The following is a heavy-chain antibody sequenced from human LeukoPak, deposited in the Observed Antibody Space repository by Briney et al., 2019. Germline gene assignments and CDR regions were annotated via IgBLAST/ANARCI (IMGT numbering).Heavy chain of an antibody. J-gene: IGHJ4*02. CDR2: ISASGASP. D-gene: IGHD6-19*01. CDR3: AKRAVAGTYYFGY. Sequence: GGSLRLSCAASGFTFNSDAMSWVRQAPGKGLEWVSIISASGASPYYADSVKGRFTISRDNSKNTLYLQMNSLRAEDTAVYYCAKRAVAGTYYFGYWGQGTLVTVSS. CDR1: GFTFNSDA. V-gene: IGHV3-23*01.